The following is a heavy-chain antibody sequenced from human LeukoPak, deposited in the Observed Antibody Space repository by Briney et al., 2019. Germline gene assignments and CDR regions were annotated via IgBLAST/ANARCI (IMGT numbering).Heavy chain of an antibody. CDR2: INPSGGST. CDR3: ARVGGYSYGYDY. J-gene: IGHJ4*02. CDR1: GYTFTSYG. V-gene: IGHV1-46*01. D-gene: IGHD5-18*01. Sequence: ASVKVSCKASGYTFTSYGISWVRQAPGQGLEWMGIINPSGGSTSYAQKFQGRVTMTRDTSTSTVYMELSSLRSEDTAVYYCARVGGYSYGYDYWGQGALVTVSS.